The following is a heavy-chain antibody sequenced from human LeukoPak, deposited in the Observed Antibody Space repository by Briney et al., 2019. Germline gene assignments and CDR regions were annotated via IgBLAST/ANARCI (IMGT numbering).Heavy chain of an antibody. CDR1: GYTFTGYY. CDR2: INPNSGGT. J-gene: IGHJ1*01. V-gene: IGHV1-2*04. D-gene: IGHD6-13*01. Sequence: ASVKVSCKASGYTFTGYYMHWVRQAPGQGLEWMGWINPNSGGTNYAQKFQGWVTMTRDTSISTAYMELSRLRSDDTAVYYCAREQQLTPGYRFQHWGQGTLVTVSS. CDR3: AREQQLTPGYRFQH.